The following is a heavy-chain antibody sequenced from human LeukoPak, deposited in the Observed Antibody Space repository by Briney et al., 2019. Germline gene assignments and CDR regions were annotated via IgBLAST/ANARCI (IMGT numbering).Heavy chain of an antibody. V-gene: IGHV4-30-4*08. CDR1: GGSISSGDYY. CDR2: IYYSGST. Sequence: PSETLSLTCTVSGGSISSGDYYWSWIRQPPGEGLEWIGYIYYSGSTYYNPSLKSRVTISVDTSKNQFSLKLSSVTAADTAVYYCARGYCSSTSCYLNWFDPWGQGTLVTVSS. J-gene: IGHJ5*02. CDR3: ARGYCSSTSCYLNWFDP. D-gene: IGHD2-2*01.